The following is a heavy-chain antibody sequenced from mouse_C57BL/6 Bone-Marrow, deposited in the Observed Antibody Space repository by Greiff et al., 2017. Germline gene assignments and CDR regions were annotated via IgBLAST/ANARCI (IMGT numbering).Heavy chain of an antibody. Sequence: DVQLQQSGGGLVQPGGSMKLSCAASGFTFSDAWMDWVRQSPEKGLEWVAEIRNKANNHATYYAESVKGRFTISRDDSKSSVYLQMNSLRAEDTGIYYCTGWLRGHYYAMDYWGQGTSVTVSS. J-gene: IGHJ4*01. V-gene: IGHV6-6*01. CDR2: IRNKANNHAT. D-gene: IGHD2-2*01. CDR1: GFTFSDAW. CDR3: TGWLRGHYYAMDY.